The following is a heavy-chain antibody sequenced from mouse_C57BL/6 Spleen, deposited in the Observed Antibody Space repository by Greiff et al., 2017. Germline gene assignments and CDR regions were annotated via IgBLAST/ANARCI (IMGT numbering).Heavy chain of an antibody. CDR2: ISDGGSYT. Sequence: EVKLVESGGGLVKPGGSLKLSCAASGFTFSSYAMSWVRQTPEKRLEWVATISDGGSYTYYPDSVKGRFTITRDNAKNTLYLQMSHLKSEDTAMYYGATDVSGDGYYGFAYWGQGTLVTVSA. D-gene: IGHD2-3*01. CDR3: ATDVSGDGYYGFAY. V-gene: IGHV5-4*01. CDR1: GFTFSSYA. J-gene: IGHJ3*01.